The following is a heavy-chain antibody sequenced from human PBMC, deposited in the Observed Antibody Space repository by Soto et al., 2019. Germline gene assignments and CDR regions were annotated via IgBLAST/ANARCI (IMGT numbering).Heavy chain of an antibody. CDR2: ISAYNGNT. V-gene: IGHV1-18*04. CDR3: ARRGRYDFWSGYFDYYGMHV. D-gene: IGHD3-3*01. CDR1: GYTFTSYG. J-gene: IGHJ6*02. Sequence: ASVKVSCKASGYTFTSYGISWVRQAPGQGLEWMGWISAYNGNTNYAQKLQGRVTMTTDTSTSTAYMELRSLRSDDTAVYYCARRGRYDFWSGYFDYYGMHVWGQGTTVTVSS.